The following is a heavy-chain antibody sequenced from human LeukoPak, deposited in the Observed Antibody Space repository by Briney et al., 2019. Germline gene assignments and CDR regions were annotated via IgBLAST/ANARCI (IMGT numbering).Heavy chain of an antibody. Sequence: SETLSLTCTVSGGSISSYYWSWIRQPPGKGLEWIGYIYYSGSTNYNPSLKSRVTISVDTSKNQFSLKLSSVTAADTAVYYCARGVIDSSGYYYPDYWYFDLWGRGTLVTVSS. CDR2: IYYSGST. CDR3: ARGVIDSSGYYYPDYWYFDL. V-gene: IGHV4-59*01. D-gene: IGHD3-22*01. CDR1: GGSISSYY. J-gene: IGHJ2*01.